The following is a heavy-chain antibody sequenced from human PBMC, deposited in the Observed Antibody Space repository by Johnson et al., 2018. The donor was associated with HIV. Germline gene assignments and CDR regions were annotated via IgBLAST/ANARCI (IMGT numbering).Heavy chain of an antibody. Sequence: GLEWVSAISGGGGSTYYADSVKGRFTISRDNSKNTLYLQMNSLRAEDTAVYYCARDGPSAAVWGQGTMVTVSS. V-gene: IGHV3-23*01. CDR2: ISGGGGST. CDR3: ARDGPSAAV. J-gene: IGHJ3*01. D-gene: IGHD6-25*01.